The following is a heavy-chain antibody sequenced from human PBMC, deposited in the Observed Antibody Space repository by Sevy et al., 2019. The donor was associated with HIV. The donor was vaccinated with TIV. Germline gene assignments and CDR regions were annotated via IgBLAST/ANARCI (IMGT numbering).Heavy chain of an antibody. V-gene: IGHV3-23*01. CDR2: ISGGGGST. CDR3: AKQIAAADNNWFDP. CDR1: GFTFSSYA. J-gene: IGHJ5*02. Sequence: GGALRLSCAASGFTFSSYAMSWVRQAPGKGLEWVSVISGGGGSTYYAEYVKGRFTISKANSKNTRYLQMNSLRAEDTAVDYYAKQIAAADNNWFDPWGQGTLVTVSS. D-gene: IGHD6-13*01.